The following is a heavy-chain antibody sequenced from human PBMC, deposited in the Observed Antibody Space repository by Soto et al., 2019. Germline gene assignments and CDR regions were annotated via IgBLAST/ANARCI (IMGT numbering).Heavy chain of an antibody. Sequence: SETLSLTWTVSGGSISSYYWSWIRQPPGKGLELIGYIYYSGSTNYNPSLKSRDTISVDTSKNQFSLKLSSVTAADTAVYYCARHRRETHYDILPGYLYWFDPWGQGTLVTVSS. CDR1: GGSISSYY. V-gene: IGHV4-59*08. CDR2: IYYSGST. CDR3: ARHRRETHYDILPGYLYWFDP. D-gene: IGHD3-9*01. J-gene: IGHJ5*02.